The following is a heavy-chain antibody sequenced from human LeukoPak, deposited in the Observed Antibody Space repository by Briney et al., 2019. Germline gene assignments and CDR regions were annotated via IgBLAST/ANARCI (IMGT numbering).Heavy chain of an antibody. D-gene: IGHD6-13*01. CDR3: AKAGIAAAGTWDYYYYYMDV. V-gene: IGHV3-23*01. CDR2: ISGSGGST. CDR1: GFTFSSYG. J-gene: IGHJ6*03. Sequence: GGSLRLSCAASGFTFSSYGMHWVRQAPGKGLEWVSAISGSGGSTYYADSVKGRFTISRDNSKNTLYLQMNSLRAEDTAVYYCAKAGIAAAGTWDYYYYYMDVWGKGTTVTISS.